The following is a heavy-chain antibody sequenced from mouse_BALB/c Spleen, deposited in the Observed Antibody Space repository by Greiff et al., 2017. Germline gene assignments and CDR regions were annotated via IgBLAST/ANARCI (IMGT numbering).Heavy chain of an antibody. CDR2: ISYDGSN. CDR1: GYSITSGYY. J-gene: IGHJ4*01. D-gene: IGHD1-1*01. Sequence: DVQLQESGPGLVKPSQSLSLTCSVTGYSITSGYYWNWIRQFPGNKLEWMGYISYDGSNNYNPSLKNRISITRDTSKNQFFLKLNSVTTEDTATYYCAIYYYGSSYEGYYYAMDYWGQGTSVTVSS. CDR3: AIYYYGSSYEGYYYAMDY. V-gene: IGHV3-6*02.